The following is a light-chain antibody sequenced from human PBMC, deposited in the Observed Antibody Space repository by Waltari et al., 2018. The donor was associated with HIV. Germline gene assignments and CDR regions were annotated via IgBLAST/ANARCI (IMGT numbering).Light chain of an antibody. V-gene: IGKV3-15*01. J-gene: IGKJ2*01. CDR2: GAS. Sequence: EIVMTQSPATLSVSPGDRVTLSCRASQTIASNLAWYQHKPGQAPTLLIYGASTRATGIPDRFSGSRSGTEFTLTISSLQSEDFAIYYCQHYNNWPRYTFGQGTKLEVK. CDR1: QTIASN. CDR3: QHYNNWPRYT.